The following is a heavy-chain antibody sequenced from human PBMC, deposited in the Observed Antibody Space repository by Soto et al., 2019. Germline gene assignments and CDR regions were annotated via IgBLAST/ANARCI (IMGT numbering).Heavy chain of an antibody. J-gene: IGHJ4*02. CDR3: GRGGAPSLYNWNDGMVDY. CDR2: IYYSGST. V-gene: IGHV4-59*01. CDR1: GGSISSCY. D-gene: IGHD1-20*01. Sequence: PSETLSLTCTVSGGSISSCYWSWIRQPPGKGLEWIGYIYYSGSTNYNPSLKSRVTISVDTSKNQFSLKLSSVTAADTAVYYCGRGGAPSLYNWNDGMVDYWGQGTLVTVSS.